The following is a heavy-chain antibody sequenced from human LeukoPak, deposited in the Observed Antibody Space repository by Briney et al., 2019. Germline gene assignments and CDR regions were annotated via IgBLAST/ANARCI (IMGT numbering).Heavy chain of an antibody. CDR1: GFTVGSNY. Sequence: GGSLRLSCAASGFTVGSNYMSWVRQAPGKGLEWVSVIYSGGSTYYADSVKGRFTISRDNSKNTLYLQMNSLRAEDTAVYYCARVVSEDDYVWGSYPTGDYWGQGTLVTVSS. D-gene: IGHD3-16*02. CDR2: IYSGGST. J-gene: IGHJ4*02. CDR3: ARVVSEDDYVWGSYPTGDY. V-gene: IGHV3-66*01.